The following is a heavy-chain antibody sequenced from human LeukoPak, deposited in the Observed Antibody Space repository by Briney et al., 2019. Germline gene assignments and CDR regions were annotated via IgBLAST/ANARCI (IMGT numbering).Heavy chain of an antibody. J-gene: IGHJ4*02. Sequence: GGSLRLSCAASGFTFSSYSMNWVRQAPGKGLEWASSITSGSSYIYYTDSVRGRFTISRDNAKNSLYLQMNSLRAEDTAVYYCATGTTSGSYYFAYWGQGTLVTVSS. V-gene: IGHV3-21*01. CDR2: ITSGSSYI. D-gene: IGHD1-1*01. CDR3: ATGTTSGSYYFAY. CDR1: GFTFSSYS.